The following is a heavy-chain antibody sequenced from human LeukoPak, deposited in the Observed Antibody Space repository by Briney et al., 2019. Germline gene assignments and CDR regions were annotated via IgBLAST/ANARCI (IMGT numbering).Heavy chain of an antibody. J-gene: IGHJ4*02. V-gene: IGHV3-7*01. D-gene: IGHD6-13*01. Sequence: GGSLRLSCAASGFTFSNSWMSWVRQAPGKGPEWVANIKQDGSDKYYVASVKGRFTISRDNAKNSLYLQMSSLRAEDTAVYYCAAGRNWGQGTLVTVSP. CDR1: GFTFSNSW. CDR3: AAGRN. CDR2: IKQDGSDK.